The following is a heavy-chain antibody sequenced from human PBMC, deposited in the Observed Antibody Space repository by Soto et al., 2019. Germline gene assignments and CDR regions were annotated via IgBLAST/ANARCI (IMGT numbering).Heavy chain of an antibody. D-gene: IGHD6-13*01. V-gene: IGHV3-23*01. CDR2: ISGSGGST. Sequence: EVQLLESGGGLVQPGGSLRLSCAASGFTFSSYAMSWVRQAPGKGLEWVTTISGSGGSTYYADSVKGRFTISRDNSKNPLYLQMNSLRVEDTAVYYCAKALAADGTRFDPWGQGTLVTVSS. CDR3: AKALAADGTRFDP. J-gene: IGHJ5*02. CDR1: GFTFSSYA.